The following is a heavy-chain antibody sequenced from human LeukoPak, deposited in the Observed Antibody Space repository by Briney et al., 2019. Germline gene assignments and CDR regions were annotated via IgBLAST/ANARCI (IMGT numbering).Heavy chain of an antibody. V-gene: IGHV3-53*01. CDR1: GVTVSSSY. D-gene: IGHD6-19*01. CDR2: IYSGGST. J-gene: IGHJ4*02. CDR3: ARDPGGRYWDY. Sequence: PGGSLRLSCAASGVTVSSSYMSWVRQAPGKGLEWVSVIYSGGSTYYADSVKGRFTISRDNSKNMMFLQMNSLRAEDTALYYCARDPGGRYWDYWGQGTLVTVSS.